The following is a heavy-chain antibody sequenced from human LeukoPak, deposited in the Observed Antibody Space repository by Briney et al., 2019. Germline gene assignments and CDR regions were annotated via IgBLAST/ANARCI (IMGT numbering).Heavy chain of an antibody. J-gene: IGHJ4*02. CDR1: GFTFSDYY. D-gene: IGHD6-19*01. V-gene: IGHV3-11*04. Sequence: GGSLRRSCAASGFTFSDYYMSWIRQAPGKGLEWVSYISSSGSTIYYADSVKGRFTISRDNAKNSLYLQMNSLRAEDTAVYYCARHSSSHDYYDYWGQGTLVTVSS. CDR2: ISSSGSTI. CDR3: ARHSSSHDYYDY.